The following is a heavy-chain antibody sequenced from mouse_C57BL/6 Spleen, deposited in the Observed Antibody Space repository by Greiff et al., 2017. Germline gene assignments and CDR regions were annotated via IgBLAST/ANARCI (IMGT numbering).Heavy chain of an antibody. V-gene: IGHV1-63*01. Sequence: QVQLQQSGAELVRPGTSVKMSCKASGYTFTNYWIGWAKQRPGHGLEWIGDIYPGGGYTNYNEKFKGKATQTADKYSSTAYMQFSSLTSEDSAIYYCARMASNYDGLDYWGQGTTLTVSA. D-gene: IGHD2-5*01. CDR1: GYTFTNYW. CDR2: IYPGGGYT. CDR3: ARMASNYDGLDY. J-gene: IGHJ2*01.